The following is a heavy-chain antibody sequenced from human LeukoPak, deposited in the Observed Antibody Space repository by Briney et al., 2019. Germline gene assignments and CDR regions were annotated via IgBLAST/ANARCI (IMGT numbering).Heavy chain of an antibody. D-gene: IGHD3-3*01. V-gene: IGHV3-21*01. CDR1: GFTFSSYS. CDR2: ISSSSSYI. CDR3: ASYYDFWSGYYTRGPFFDY. Sequence: GCSLRLSCAASGFTFSSYSMNWVRQAPGKGLAWVSSISSSSSYIYYADSVKGRFTISRDNAKNSLYLQMNSLRAEDTAVYYCASYYDFWSGYYTRGPFFDYWGQGTLVTVSS. J-gene: IGHJ4*02.